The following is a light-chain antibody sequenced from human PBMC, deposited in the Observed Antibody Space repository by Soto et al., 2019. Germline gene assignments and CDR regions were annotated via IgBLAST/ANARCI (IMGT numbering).Light chain of an antibody. CDR2: GAS. J-gene: IGKJ2*01. CDR3: QQYGSSTYT. CDR1: QSVSNNH. Sequence: IVLTQSPGSLSLPPRERATLSCRASQSVSNNHLAWYQQKPGQAPRLLIYGASRRATGIPDRFSGSGSGTEFTLTISRLEPEDFAVYYCQQYGSSTYTFGQGTKVDNK. V-gene: IGKV3-20*01.